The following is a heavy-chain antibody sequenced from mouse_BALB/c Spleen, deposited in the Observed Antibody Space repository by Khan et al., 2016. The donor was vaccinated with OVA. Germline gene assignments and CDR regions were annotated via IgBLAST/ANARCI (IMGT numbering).Heavy chain of an antibody. CDR3: ARSPYGNFAY. V-gene: IGHV5-6*01. D-gene: IGHD2-1*01. CDR2: ISSDGDYT. Sequence: EVELVESGGDLVKPGGSLKLSCAASGFTFSTYGMSWVRQTPDKRLEWVATISSDGDYTYYPDNVTGRFTISRDNAKNTLYLQMSSLRSEDTAMYYCARSPYGNFAYWGQGTLVTVSA. CDR1: GFTFSTYG. J-gene: IGHJ3*01.